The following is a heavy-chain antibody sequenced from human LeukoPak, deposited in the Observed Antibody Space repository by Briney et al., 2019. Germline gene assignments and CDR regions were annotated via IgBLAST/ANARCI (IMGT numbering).Heavy chain of an antibody. D-gene: IGHD1-26*01. CDR3: AGAQSIAGPYHY. CDR2: ISALNGNT. Sequence: ASVKVSCKASGYTFSNYGVSWVRQAPGQGLEWMGWISALNGNTHFAHNVQDRVAMTTDTPTSTAYMELRSLRSDDTAVYYCAGAQSIAGPYHYWGQGTPVTVSS. CDR1: GYTFSNYG. J-gene: IGHJ4*02. V-gene: IGHV1-18*01.